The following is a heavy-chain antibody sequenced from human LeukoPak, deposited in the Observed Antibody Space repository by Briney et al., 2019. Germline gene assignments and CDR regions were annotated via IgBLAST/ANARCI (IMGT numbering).Heavy chain of an antibody. J-gene: IGHJ3*02. CDR3: AKDRGLTYYYDSGDAFDI. Sequence: PGGSLRLSCAASGFTFSSYAMSWVRQAPGKGLEWVSAISGSGGSTYYADSVKGRFTISRDNSKNTLYLQMHSLRAEDTAVYYCAKDRGLTYYYDSGDAFDIWGQGTMVTVSS. D-gene: IGHD3-22*01. CDR1: GFTFSSYA. CDR2: ISGSGGST. V-gene: IGHV3-23*01.